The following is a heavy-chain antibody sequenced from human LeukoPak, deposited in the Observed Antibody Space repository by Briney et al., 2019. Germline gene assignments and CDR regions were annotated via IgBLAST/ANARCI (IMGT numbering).Heavy chain of an antibody. CDR2: INHSGST. CDR1: GGSFSGYY. J-gene: IGHJ3*02. Sequence: PSETLSLTCAVYGGSFSGYYWSWIRQPPGKGLEWIGEINHSGSTNYNPSLKSRVTISVDTSKNQFSLKLSSVTAADTAVYYCARGLSVDAFDIWGQGTMVTVSS. V-gene: IGHV4-34*01. CDR3: ARGLSVDAFDI.